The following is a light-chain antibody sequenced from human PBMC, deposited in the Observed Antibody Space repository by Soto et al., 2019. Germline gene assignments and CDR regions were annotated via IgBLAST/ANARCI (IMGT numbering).Light chain of an antibody. CDR1: QSVGSD. CDR2: GAS. V-gene: IGKV3-11*01. CDR3: QQRDKWPRT. Sequence: DIVLTQSPATLSLSPGERATLSCRASQSVGSDLAWFQHKPGQAPRLLIYGASNRATDIPGRFSGRGSGTDFTLTISSLESGDSAVYYCQQRDKWPRTFGQGTKLEIK. J-gene: IGKJ2*01.